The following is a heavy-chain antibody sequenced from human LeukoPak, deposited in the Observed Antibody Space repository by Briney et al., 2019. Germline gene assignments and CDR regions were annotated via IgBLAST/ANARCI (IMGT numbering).Heavy chain of an antibody. Sequence: PGLSLRLSCAASGFTFSDYDMHWVRQATGKGLEWVSAIGTAGDTYYTGSVKGRFTISRENAKNSLYLQMNSLRAGDTAVYYCARVAKERVGGVYYFDYWGQGTLVTVSS. CDR2: IGTAGDT. CDR1: GFTFSDYD. CDR3: ARVAKERVGGVYYFDY. V-gene: IGHV3-13*01. D-gene: IGHD1-1*01. J-gene: IGHJ4*02.